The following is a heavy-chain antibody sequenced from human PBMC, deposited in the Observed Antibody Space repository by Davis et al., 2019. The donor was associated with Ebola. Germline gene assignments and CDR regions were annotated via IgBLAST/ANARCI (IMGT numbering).Heavy chain of an antibody. Sequence: GGSLRLSCAASGFTFSDYYMSWIRQAPGKGLEWVSYISSSSSYTNYPDSVKGRFTISRDNAKNSLYLQMNSLRAEDTAVYYCASLIPGGGLDYWGQGTLVIVSS. D-gene: IGHD2-8*01. V-gene: IGHV3-11*06. CDR3: ASLIPGGGLDY. CDR2: ISSSSSYT. J-gene: IGHJ4*02. CDR1: GFTFSDYY.